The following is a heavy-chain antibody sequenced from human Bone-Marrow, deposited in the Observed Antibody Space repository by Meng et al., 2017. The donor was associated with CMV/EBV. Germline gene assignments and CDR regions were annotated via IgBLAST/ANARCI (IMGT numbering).Heavy chain of an antibody. D-gene: IGHD2-2*01. CDR1: GGTFTSYG. V-gene: IGHV1-18*01. CDR3: ARESPYCSSTSCSNFDY. J-gene: IGHJ4*02. Sequence: ASVKVSCKASGGTFTSYGISWVRQAPGQGLEWMGWISAYNGNTNYAQKLQGRVTMTTDTSTSTAYMELRSLRSDDTAVYYCARESPYCSSTSCSNFDYWGQGTLVTGSS. CDR2: ISAYNGNT.